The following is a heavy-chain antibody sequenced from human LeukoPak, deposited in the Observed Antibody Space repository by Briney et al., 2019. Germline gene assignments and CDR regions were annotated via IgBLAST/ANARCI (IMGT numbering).Heavy chain of an antibody. CDR3: AKYGNSGWVIDN. J-gene: IGHJ4*02. V-gene: IGHV4-59*08. D-gene: IGHD6-19*01. CDR2: IYYTGGT. Sequence: SETLSLTCTVSGGSIGSDYWTWIRQPPGKGLEYIGYIYYTGGTNYNPSLKSRVTISVDTSKTQFSLKLSSVTAADTDVYFCAKYGNSGWVIDNWGQGTLVTVSS. CDR1: GGSIGSDY.